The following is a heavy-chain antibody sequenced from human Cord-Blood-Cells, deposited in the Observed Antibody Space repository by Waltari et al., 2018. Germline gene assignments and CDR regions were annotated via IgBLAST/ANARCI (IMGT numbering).Heavy chain of an antibody. CDR2: IYYSGST. CDR3: TSYYDILTGVDY. J-gene: IGHJ4*01. V-gene: IGHV4-39*01. Sequence: QLQLQESGPGLVKPSETLSLTCTVSGGSISSSSSYWGWLRQPPGKGLEGIGSIYYSGSTYYNPSLKSRVTISVDTSKNQFSLKLSSVTAADTAVYYCTSYYDILTGVDYWGQGTLVTVSS. D-gene: IGHD3-9*01. CDR1: GGSISSSSSY.